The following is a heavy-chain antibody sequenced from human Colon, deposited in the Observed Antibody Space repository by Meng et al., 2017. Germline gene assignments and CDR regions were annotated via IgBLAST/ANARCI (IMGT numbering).Heavy chain of an antibody. J-gene: IGHJ4*02. V-gene: IGHV4-4*02. CDR2: IDHRGDP. Sequence: QVQLLDPGAGLANPSGSWILTCAVSGGSITTNSYWSWVRPSPEKGLEWIGQIDHRGDPYYHPSLKSRVTMSVDRSKSQVSLQLTSVTAADTAVYYCARHGGYYQDYWGQGTLVTVSS. CDR3: ARHGGYYQDY. D-gene: IGHD4-23*01. CDR1: GGSITTNSY.